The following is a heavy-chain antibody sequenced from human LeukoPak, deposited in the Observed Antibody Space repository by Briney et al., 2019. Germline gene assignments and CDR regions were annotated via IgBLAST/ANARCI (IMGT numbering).Heavy chain of an antibody. Sequence: SETLSLTCTVSGGSISGYYWSWIRQSPRKGLEWIGYIYYIGSTNYYPSLKSRITISVDMSKNQVSLKLSSVTAADTAVYYCARHGCSGGTCNSSYYMDVWGKGTTVTVSS. CDR3: ARHGCSGGTCNSSYYMDV. CDR1: GGSISGYY. J-gene: IGHJ6*03. D-gene: IGHD2-15*01. CDR2: IYYIGST. V-gene: IGHV4-59*08.